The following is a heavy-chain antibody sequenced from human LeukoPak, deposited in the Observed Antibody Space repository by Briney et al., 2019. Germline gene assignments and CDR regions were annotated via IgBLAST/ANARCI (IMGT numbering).Heavy chain of an antibody. D-gene: IGHD5-18*01. CDR1: GFTFSNYG. J-gene: IGHJ5*02. Sequence: GGSLRLSCAASGFTFSNYGMSWFCQAPGKGLEWVSAISTSGGSTYFADSVKGRFTISRDNSKNTLYLQMNSLRAEDTAIYYCARGYSYGSDDWFDPWGQGTLVTVSS. CDR3: ARGYSYGSDDWFDP. CDR2: ISTSGGST. V-gene: IGHV3-23*01.